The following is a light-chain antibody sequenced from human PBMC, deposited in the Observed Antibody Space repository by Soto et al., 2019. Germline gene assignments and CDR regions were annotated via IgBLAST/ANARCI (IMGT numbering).Light chain of an antibody. CDR1: QSVSSS. V-gene: IGKV3-15*01. CDR2: GAS. Sequence: SPATLSVSPGERATLSYSTSQSVSSSLAWYQQKPGQAPSLLIYGASTRASGIPARFSGSGSGTEFTLTISCLQSEDCTRYWCADSTFSLSRFAQVAKL. J-gene: IGKJ2*01. CDR3: ADSTFSLSR.